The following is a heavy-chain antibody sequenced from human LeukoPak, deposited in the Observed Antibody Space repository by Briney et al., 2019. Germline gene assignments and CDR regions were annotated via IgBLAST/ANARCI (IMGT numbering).Heavy chain of an antibody. D-gene: IGHD3-9*01. V-gene: IGHV4-39*07. Sequence: SETLSPTCTVSGGSISSSSYYWGWIRQPPGKGLEWIGSIYYSGSTYYNPSLKSRVTISVDTSKNQFSLKLSSVTAADTAVYYCARDRLHYDILTGYYTGDYFDYWGQGTLVTVSS. CDR1: GGSISSSSYY. CDR2: IYYSGST. J-gene: IGHJ4*02. CDR3: ARDRLHYDILTGYYTGDYFDY.